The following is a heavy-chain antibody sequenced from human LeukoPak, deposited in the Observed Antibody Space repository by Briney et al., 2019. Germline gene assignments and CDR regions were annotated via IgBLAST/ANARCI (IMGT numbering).Heavy chain of an antibody. D-gene: IGHD2-15*01. V-gene: IGHV4-59*01. CDR3: ARDTPWGGPNLPDAFDI. CDR2: IFYSGST. J-gene: IGHJ3*02. CDR1: GGSIISYH. Sequence: PSETLSLTCTVSGGSIISYHWSWIRQPPGKGLEWIGHIFYSGSTNYNPSLKSRVTISVDTSNNQFSLKLSSATAADTAVYYCARDTPWGGPNLPDAFDIWGLGTMVTVSS.